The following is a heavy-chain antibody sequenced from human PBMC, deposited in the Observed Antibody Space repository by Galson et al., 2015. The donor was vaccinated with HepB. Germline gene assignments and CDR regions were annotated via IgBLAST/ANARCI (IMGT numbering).Heavy chain of an antibody. V-gene: IGHV3-21*01. CDR1: GFTFSSYS. J-gene: IGHJ4*02. CDR2: ISSSSSYI. Sequence: SLRLSCAASGFTFSSYSMNWVRQAPGKGLEWVSSISSSSSYIYYADSVKGRFTISRDNAKNSLYLQMNSLRAEDTAVYYCARLVGHEGTVTIDYWGQGTLVTVSS. D-gene: IGHD4-17*01. CDR3: ARLVGHEGTVTIDY.